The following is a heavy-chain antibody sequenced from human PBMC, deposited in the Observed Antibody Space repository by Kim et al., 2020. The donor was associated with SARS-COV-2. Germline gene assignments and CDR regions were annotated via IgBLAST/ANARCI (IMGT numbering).Heavy chain of an antibody. CDR1: GFTFSSYG. CDR3: AASLTTVTTQHYYYGMDV. Sequence: GGSLRLSCAASGFTFSSYGMHWVRQAPGKGLEWVAVIWYDGSNKYYADSVKGRFTISRDNSKNTLYLQMNSLRAEDTAVYYCAASLTTVTTQHYYYGMDVWGQGTTVTVSS. D-gene: IGHD4-17*01. CDR2: IWYDGSNK. V-gene: IGHV3-33*01. J-gene: IGHJ6*02.